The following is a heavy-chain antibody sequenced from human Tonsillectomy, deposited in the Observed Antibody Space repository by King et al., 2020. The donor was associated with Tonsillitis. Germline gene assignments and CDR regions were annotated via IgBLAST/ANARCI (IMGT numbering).Heavy chain of an antibody. J-gene: IGHJ2*01. D-gene: IGHD2-15*01. Sequence: VQLVESGGGLVQPGGSLRLSCAASVFTFNTYWMSWVRQAPGKGLEWVANIKQDVSEKYYLDSVRGRFTISRDNAKNSLYLQMNSLRAEDTAVYYCARDRGGNQVHWYFDLWGRGTLVTVSS. V-gene: IGHV3-7*01. CDR1: VFTFNTYW. CDR2: IKQDVSEK. CDR3: ARDRGGNQVHWYFDL.